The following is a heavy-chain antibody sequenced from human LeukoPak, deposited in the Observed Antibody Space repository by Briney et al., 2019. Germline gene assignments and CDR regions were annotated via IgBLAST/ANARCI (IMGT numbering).Heavy chain of an antibody. CDR1: GFTFSSYA. CDR3: ARDSTSYCSTTHCKGGTFDH. J-gene: IGHJ4*02. Sequence: GGSLRLSCAASGFTFSSYAMSWVRQAPGKGLEWVSAISGSGGSTYYADSVKGRFTFSRDSSKNTVHLQMNSLTAEDTAVYYCARDSTSYCSTTHCKGGTFDHWGQGTLVTVSS. D-gene: IGHD2-8*01. CDR2: ISGSGGST. V-gene: IGHV3-23*01.